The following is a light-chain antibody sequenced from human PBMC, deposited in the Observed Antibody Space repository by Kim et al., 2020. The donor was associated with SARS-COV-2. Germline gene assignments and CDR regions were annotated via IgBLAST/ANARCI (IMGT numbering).Light chain of an antibody. Sequence: SASVGDRVTSTCRASQDIHTWLAWYQQKPGKAPKLLMYRASTLESGAPSRFSGSGSATEFILTIADLQPDDFATYYCQHYNSVPYTFGQGTKLEIK. CDR2: RAS. CDR1: QDIHTW. V-gene: IGKV1-5*03. J-gene: IGKJ2*01. CDR3: QHYNSVPYT.